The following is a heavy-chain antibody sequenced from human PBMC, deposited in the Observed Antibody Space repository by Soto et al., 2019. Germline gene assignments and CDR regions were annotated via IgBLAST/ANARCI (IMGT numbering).Heavy chain of an antibody. CDR2: IYWDDDK. CDR3: VRRSRISMGWTVRYWYFVL. J-gene: IGHJ2*01. D-gene: IGHD3-10*01. V-gene: IGHV2-5*02. CDR1: GFSLSTSGVG. Sequence: QITLKESGPTLVTPTQTLTLTCTFSGFSLSTSGVGVGWIRQPPGKALEWLALIYWDDDKRFSPSLKSRLTITKDSSKNQEVLTVANMDPVDTATYYCVRRSRISMGWTVRYWYFVLWGRGTLVTVSS.